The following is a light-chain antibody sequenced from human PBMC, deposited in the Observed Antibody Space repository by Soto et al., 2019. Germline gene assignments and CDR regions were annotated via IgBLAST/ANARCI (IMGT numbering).Light chain of an antibody. Sequence: VITQSPDTRSASPGERVSLSCRASQSVNHNLGWYQQQPGQPPRLLMSGTSNRATGTPDRFSGSGSGTDFTLTISRLEPEDFAVYYCQQYGSPPITFGQGTRLEIK. J-gene: IGKJ5*01. CDR3: QQYGSPPIT. V-gene: IGKV3-20*01. CDR1: QSVNHN. CDR2: GTS.